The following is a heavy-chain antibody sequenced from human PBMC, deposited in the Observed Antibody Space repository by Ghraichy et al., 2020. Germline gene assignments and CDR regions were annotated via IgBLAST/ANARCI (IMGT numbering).Heavy chain of an antibody. V-gene: IGHV3-53*01. Sequence: GESLRLSCAASGFSVSSNYMNWVRKAPGKGLEWASVIYTDDTAYYADSVKGRLTISRDRSKNMLFLQMNSLRGEDTAVYFCAGARDYSSRAPSDYWGQGTLVTVST. CDR3: AGARDYSSRAPSDY. J-gene: IGHJ4*02. D-gene: IGHD3-10*01. CDR2: IYTDDTA. CDR1: GFSVSSNY.